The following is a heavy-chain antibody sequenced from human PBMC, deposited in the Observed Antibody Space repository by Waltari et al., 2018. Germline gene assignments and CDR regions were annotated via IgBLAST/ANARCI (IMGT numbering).Heavy chain of an antibody. J-gene: IGHJ6*02. CDR2: ISYDGSNK. V-gene: IGHV3-30*01. D-gene: IGHD2-21*01. CDR3: ARYSINYGMDV. Sequence: QVQLVESGGGVVQPGRSLRLSCAASGFTFSSYALHWVRQAPGKGLEWVAVISYDGSNKYYADAVKGRFTISRDNSKNTLYLQMNSLRAEDTAVYYCARYSINYGMDVWGQGTTVTVSS. CDR1: GFTFSSYA.